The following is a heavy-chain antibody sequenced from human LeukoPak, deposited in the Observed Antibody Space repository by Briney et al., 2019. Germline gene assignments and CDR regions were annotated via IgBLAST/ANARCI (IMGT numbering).Heavy chain of an antibody. CDR1: GYTFTGYY. V-gene: IGHV1-2*02. CDR3: ARDLGGSGYYYFDY. D-gene: IGHD3-22*01. CDR2: INPNSGGT. Sequence: ASVKVSCKASGYTFTGYYMHWVRQAPGQGLEWMGWINPNSGGTNYAQKFQGRVTMTRDTSISTAYMELSRLRSDDTAVYYCARDLGGSGYYYFDYGRRGTLVTVSS. J-gene: IGHJ4*02.